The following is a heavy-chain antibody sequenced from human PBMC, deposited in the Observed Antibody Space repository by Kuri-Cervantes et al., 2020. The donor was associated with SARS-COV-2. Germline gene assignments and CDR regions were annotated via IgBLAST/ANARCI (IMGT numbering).Heavy chain of an antibody. CDR3: ATDVRILRFLERSRDNEILDI. V-gene: IGHV1-69-2*01. CDR1: GYTFTDYF. J-gene: IGHJ3*02. Sequence: ASVKVSCKVSGYTFTDYFVHWVQQAPGKGLEWMGLVDPKDGERIYAEKFQGRVTITADTSTDTAYMELSSLRSEDTALYYCATDVRILRFLERSRDNEILDIWGQGTLVTVSS. D-gene: IGHD3-3*01. CDR2: VDPKDGER.